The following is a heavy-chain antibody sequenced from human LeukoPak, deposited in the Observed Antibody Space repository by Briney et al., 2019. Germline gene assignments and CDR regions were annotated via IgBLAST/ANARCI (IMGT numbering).Heavy chain of an antibody. D-gene: IGHD6-6*01. V-gene: IGHV3-23*01. CDR2: ISGSGGST. CDR1: GFTFSSYA. Sequence: GGSLRLSCAASGFTFSSYAMSWVRQAPGRGLEWVSAISGSGGSTYYADSVKGRFTISRDNSKNTLYLQMNSLRAEDTAVYYCAKDEYWREGFDYWGQGTLVTVSS. CDR3: AKDEYWREGFDY. J-gene: IGHJ4*02.